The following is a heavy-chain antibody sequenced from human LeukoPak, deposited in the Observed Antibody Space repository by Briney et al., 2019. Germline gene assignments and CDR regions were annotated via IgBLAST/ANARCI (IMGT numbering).Heavy chain of an antibody. Sequence: PGGSLRLSCAASGFTFGNYWMTWVRQAPGKGPEWVANINPDGSEKYYVDSVKGRFTISRDNAENSLYLQMNCLRAEDTALYYCARDGGSGNPVADYWGQGTLVTVSS. CDR2: INPDGSEK. D-gene: IGHD4-23*01. CDR3: ARDGGSGNPVADY. V-gene: IGHV3-7*01. CDR1: GFTFGNYW. J-gene: IGHJ4*02.